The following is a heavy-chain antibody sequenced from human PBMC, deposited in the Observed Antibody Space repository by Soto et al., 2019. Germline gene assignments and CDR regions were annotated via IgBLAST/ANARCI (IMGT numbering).Heavy chain of an antibody. J-gene: IGHJ6*02. V-gene: IGHV4-30-4*01. CDR2: IFYSGNS. Sequence: SETLSLTCTVSGGSISSGDYYWSWVRQPPGKGLEWIGDIFYSGNSYYNPSLKSRVTISVDKSKNQLSLKMNYVTAADTVVYYCARGPENILHGLDVWGQGTTVTVSS. CDR1: GGSISSGDYY. CDR3: ARGPENILHGLDV. D-gene: IGHD1-26*01.